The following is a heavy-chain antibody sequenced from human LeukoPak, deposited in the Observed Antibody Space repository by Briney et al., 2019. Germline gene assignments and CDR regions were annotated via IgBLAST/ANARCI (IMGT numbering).Heavy chain of an antibody. CDR3: ERLYGGNLGGDY. D-gene: IGHD4-23*01. CDR1: GGSFSGYY. V-gene: IGHV4-34*01. CDR2: INHSGST. Sequence: SETLSLTCAVYGGSFSGYYWSWIRQPPGKGLEWIGEINHSGSTNYNPSLKSRVTISVDTSKNQISLKLSSVSAADTAVYYCERLYGGNLGGDYWGQGTLVTVSS. J-gene: IGHJ4*02.